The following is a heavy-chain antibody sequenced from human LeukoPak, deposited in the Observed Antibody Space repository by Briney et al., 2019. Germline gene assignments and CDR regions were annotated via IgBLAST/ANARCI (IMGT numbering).Heavy chain of an antibody. V-gene: IGHV3-74*01. D-gene: IGHD1-26*01. CDR2: IKGDGIST. Sequence: PGGSLRLSCAASGFDFSSNWMHWVRHAPGQGLVWVSRIKGDGISTNYADSVKGRFTISRDNSKNTLYLQMNSLRAEDTAVYYCAKCLPWYSGSYSVLDYWGQGTLVTVSS. CDR3: AKCLPWYSGSYSVLDY. CDR1: GFDFSSNW. J-gene: IGHJ4*02.